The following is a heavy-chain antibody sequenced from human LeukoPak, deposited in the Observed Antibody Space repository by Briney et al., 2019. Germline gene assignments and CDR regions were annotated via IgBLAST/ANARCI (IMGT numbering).Heavy chain of an antibody. CDR2: INHSGST. D-gene: IGHD3-10*01. V-gene: IGHV4-34*01. J-gene: IGHJ3*02. Sequence: PSETLSLTCAVYGGSFSGYYWSWIRQPPGKGLEWIGEINHSGSTNYNPSLKSRVTISVDTSKNQFSLKLSSVTAADTAVYYCASPGSGRHAFDIWGQGTMVTVPS. CDR3: ASPGSGRHAFDI. CDR1: GGSFSGYY.